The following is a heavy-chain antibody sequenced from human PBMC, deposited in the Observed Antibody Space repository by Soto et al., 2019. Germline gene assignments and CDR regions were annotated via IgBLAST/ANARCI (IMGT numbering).Heavy chain of an antibody. J-gene: IGHJ4*02. D-gene: IGHD3-22*01. Sequence: QVQLQQWGAGLLKPSETLSLTCAVYGGSFSGYYWSWIRQPPGKGLEWIGEINHSGSTNYNPSLKSRVTISVDTSKNQFSLKLSSVTAADTAVYYCARSPRRYYYDSSGYLDYWGQGTLVTVSS. CDR1: GGSFSGYY. V-gene: IGHV4-34*01. CDR3: ARSPRRYYYDSSGYLDY. CDR2: INHSGST.